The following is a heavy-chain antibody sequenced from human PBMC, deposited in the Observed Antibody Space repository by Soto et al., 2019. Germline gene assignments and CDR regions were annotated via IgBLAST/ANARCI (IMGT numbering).Heavy chain of an antibody. CDR1: GGSVNNDKW. Sequence: QVQLQESGPGLVKPSGTLSLTCAVSGGSVNNDKWWSWVRQPPGKGLEWIGEIHSSGINNYNPSLKSRASIFVDKFKNQFSVKLTSVTAADTAVYFCAGQWSAGYGAFDPWGQGTLVTVSS. D-gene: IGHD3-9*01. J-gene: IGHJ5*02. V-gene: IGHV4-4*02. CDR2: IHSSGIN. CDR3: AGQWSAGYGAFDP.